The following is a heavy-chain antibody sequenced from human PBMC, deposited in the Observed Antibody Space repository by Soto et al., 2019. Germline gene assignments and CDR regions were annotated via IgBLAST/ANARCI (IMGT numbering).Heavy chain of an antibody. Sequence: PGGSLRLSCAASGFGFTFSTSAMSWVRQAPGKGLEWVSTFRESGGTTHYANSVKGRFTISRDTSKNMLYLQMNSLRAEAMYLCYCAKDSHWAIISPALDYWGQGTLVTVSS. CDR2: FRESGGTT. CDR3: AKDSHWAIISPALDY. CDR1: GFGFTFSTSA. D-gene: IGHD2-2*01. J-gene: IGHJ4*02. V-gene: IGHV3-23*01.